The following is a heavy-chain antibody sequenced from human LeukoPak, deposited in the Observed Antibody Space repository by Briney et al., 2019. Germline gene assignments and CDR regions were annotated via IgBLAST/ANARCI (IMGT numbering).Heavy chain of an antibody. J-gene: IGHJ4*02. D-gene: IGHD6-13*01. CDR1: GFTFSGYW. V-gene: IGHV3-74*01. Sequence: PGGSLRLSCAASGFTFSGYWMHWVRQAPGKGLGWVSRISTDGTTTNYADSVKGRFNISRDNAKNTLYLQMNSLRAEDTAVYYCARGRSTSSWYYFDYWGQGSLVTVSS. CDR3: ARGRSTSSWYYFDY. CDR2: ISTDGTTT.